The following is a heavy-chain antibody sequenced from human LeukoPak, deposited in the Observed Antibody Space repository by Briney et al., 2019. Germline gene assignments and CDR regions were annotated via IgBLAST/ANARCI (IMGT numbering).Heavy chain of an antibody. CDR2: ISSSSSTI. Sequence: GGSLRLSCAASGFTFSNFAMNWVRQAPGTGLEWVSYISSSSSTIYYADSVKGRFTISRDNAKNSLYLQMNSLRAEDTAVYYCARERSSSELDYGGNGFDPWGQGTLVTVSS. CDR1: GFTFSNFA. D-gene: IGHD4-23*01. V-gene: IGHV3-48*01. J-gene: IGHJ5*02. CDR3: ARERSSSELDYGGNGFDP.